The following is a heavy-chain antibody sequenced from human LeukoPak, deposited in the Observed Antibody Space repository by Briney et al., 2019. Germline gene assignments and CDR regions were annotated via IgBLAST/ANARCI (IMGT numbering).Heavy chain of an antibody. CDR3: ARLRVGKTTVTPAYYYYYMDV. J-gene: IGHJ6*03. Sequence: SETLSLTCAVYGGSFSGYYWSWIRQPPGKGLECIGEINHSGSTNYNPSLKSRVTISVDTSKNQFSLKLSSVTAADTAVYYCARLRVGKTTVTPAYYYYYMDVWGKGTTVTVSS. D-gene: IGHD4-17*01. CDR2: INHSGST. CDR1: GGSFSGYY. V-gene: IGHV4-34*01.